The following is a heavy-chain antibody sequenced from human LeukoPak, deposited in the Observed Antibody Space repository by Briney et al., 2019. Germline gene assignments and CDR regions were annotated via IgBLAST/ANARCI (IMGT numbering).Heavy chain of an antibody. D-gene: IGHD3-16*01. CDR1: GGSISNYY. CDR3: GRGGGLGTNRPFDP. J-gene: IGHJ5*02. Sequence: SETLSLTCTVSGGSISNYYWNWIRQPAGKGLEWIGRIGTSGSTNYNPSLKSRVTMSLDTSMNQFFLKLNNVTAADTAVYYCGRGGGLGTNRPFDPWGQGTLVIVSA. CDR2: IGTSGST. V-gene: IGHV4-4*07.